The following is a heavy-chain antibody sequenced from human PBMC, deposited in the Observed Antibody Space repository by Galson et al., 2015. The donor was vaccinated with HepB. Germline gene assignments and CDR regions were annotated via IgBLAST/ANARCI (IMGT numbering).Heavy chain of an antibody. J-gene: IGHJ4*02. Sequence: SVKVSCKASGGTFSSYAISWVRQAPGQGLEWMGGIIPIFGTANYAQKFQGRVTITADESTSTAYMELSSLRSEDTAVYYCARDPTRRLYYFDYWGQGTPVHVSS. CDR1: GGTFSSYA. CDR3: ARDPTRRLYYFDY. V-gene: IGHV1-69*13. CDR2: IIPIFGTA.